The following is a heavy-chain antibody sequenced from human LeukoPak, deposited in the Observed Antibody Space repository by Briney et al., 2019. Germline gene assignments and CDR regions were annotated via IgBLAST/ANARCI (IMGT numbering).Heavy chain of an antibody. V-gene: IGHV1-18*01. J-gene: IGHJ4*02. D-gene: IGHD5-18*01. CDR1: GYTFTSYG. CDR2: ISAYNGNT. CDR3: ATSVIDTAMVDFNYLDY. Sequence: ASVKVSCKASGYTFTSYGISWVRQAPGQGLEWMGWISAYNGNTNYAQKLQGRDTMTTDTSTSTAYMELRSLRSDDTAVYYCATSVIDTAMVDFNYLDYWGQGTLVTVSS.